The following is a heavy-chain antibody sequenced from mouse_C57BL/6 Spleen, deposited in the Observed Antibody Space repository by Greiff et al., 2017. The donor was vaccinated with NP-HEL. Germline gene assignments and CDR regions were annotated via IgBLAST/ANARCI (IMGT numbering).Heavy chain of an antibody. D-gene: IGHD1-1*01. CDR1: GYTFTSYW. CDR2: IYPGNSDT. J-gene: IGHJ1*03. V-gene: IGHV1-5*01. CDR3: TRGGTTVVARYFDV. Sequence: VQLQQSGTVLARPGASVKMSCKTSGYTFTSYWMHWVKQRPGQGLEWIGAIYPGNSDTSYNQKFKGKAKLTAVTSASTAYMELSSLTNEDSAVYYCTRGGTTVVARYFDVWGTGTTVTVSS.